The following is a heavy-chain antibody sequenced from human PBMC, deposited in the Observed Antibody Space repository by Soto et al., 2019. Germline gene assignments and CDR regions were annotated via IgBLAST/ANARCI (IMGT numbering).Heavy chain of an antibody. J-gene: IGHJ5*02. Sequence: GGSLRLSCAASGFTFSSYAMHWVRQAPGKGLEWVAVISYDGSNKYYADSVKGRFTISRDNSKNTLYLQMNSLRAEDTAVYYCVRETTDIVLMVYDDGGWFDPWGQGTLVTVSS. CDR2: ISYDGSNK. CDR1: GFTFSSYA. D-gene: IGHD2-8*01. CDR3: VRETTDIVLMVYDDGGWFDP. V-gene: IGHV3-30-3*01.